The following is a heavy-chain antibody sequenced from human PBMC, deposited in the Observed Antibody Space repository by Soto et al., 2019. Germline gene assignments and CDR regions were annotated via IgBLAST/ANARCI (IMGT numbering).Heavy chain of an antibody. Sequence: EVQLLESGGGLVQPGGSLRLSCAASGFTFSSHAMSWVRQAPGKGREWVSGTSANGGSTYYTDPVKGRFTISRDNAKNTLYLQMNSLRAEDTAVYYCAKAISTSRTLLDYWGQGTLVTVSS. CDR2: TSANGGST. D-gene: IGHD3-9*01. V-gene: IGHV3-23*01. J-gene: IGHJ4*02. CDR1: GFTFSSHA. CDR3: AKAISTSRTLLDY.